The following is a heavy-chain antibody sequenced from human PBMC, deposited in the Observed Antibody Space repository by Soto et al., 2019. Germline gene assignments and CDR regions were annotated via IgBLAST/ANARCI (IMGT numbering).Heavy chain of an antibody. CDR1: GFTFSSYG. D-gene: IGHD4-4*01. CDR3: AKGAPLQIFDY. CDR2: ISYDGSNK. V-gene: IGHV3-30*18. J-gene: IGHJ4*02. Sequence: GGSLRLSCGASGFTFSSYGMHWVRQAPGKGLEWVAVISYDGSNKYYADSVKGRFTISRDNSKNTLYLQMNSLRAEDTAVYYCAKGAPLQIFDYWGQGTLVTVSS.